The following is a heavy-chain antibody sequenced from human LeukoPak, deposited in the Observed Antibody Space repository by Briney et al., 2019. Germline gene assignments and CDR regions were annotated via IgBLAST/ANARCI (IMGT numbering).Heavy chain of an antibody. Sequence: GESLKISCKHSEYSFPNYCIGWVRQMPGKGLEWMGIIYPGDSDTRYSPSFQGQVTISADKSISTAYLQWSSLKASDTAMYYCARVPPGTYYFDYWGQGTLVTVSS. J-gene: IGHJ4*02. D-gene: IGHD2-2*01. CDR1: EYSFPNYC. V-gene: IGHV5-51*01. CDR3: ARVPPGTYYFDY. CDR2: IYPGDSDT.